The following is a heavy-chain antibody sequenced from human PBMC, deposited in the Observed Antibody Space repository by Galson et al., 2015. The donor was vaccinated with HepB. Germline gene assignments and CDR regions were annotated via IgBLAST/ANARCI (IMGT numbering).Heavy chain of an antibody. CDR3: ATDMVTKVLAY. Sequence: SETLSLTCTVSGGSISSSSYYWGWIRQPPGKGLEWIGEISYGGSTNYNPSLKSRVTISIDTSKNHFSLRLGSVTAADSAVYYCATDMVTKVLAYWSQGTPVTV. V-gene: IGHV4-39*02. CDR1: GGSISSSSYY. D-gene: IGHD2-21*02. J-gene: IGHJ4*02. CDR2: ISYGGST.